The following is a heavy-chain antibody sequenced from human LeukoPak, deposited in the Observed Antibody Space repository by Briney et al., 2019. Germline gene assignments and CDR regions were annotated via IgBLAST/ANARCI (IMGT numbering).Heavy chain of an antibody. Sequence: GASVTVSCKASGGTFSSYAISWVRQAPGQGLEWMGGIIPIFGTANYAQKFQGRVTITTGESTSTAYMELSSLRSEDTAVYYCAREVFGSAFDYWGQGTLVTVSS. CDR1: GGTFSSYA. D-gene: IGHD3-10*02. J-gene: IGHJ4*02. CDR2: IIPIFGTA. CDR3: AREVFGSAFDY. V-gene: IGHV1-69*05.